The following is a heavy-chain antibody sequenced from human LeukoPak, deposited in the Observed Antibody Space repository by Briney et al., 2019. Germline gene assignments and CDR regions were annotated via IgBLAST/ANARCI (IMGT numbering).Heavy chain of an antibody. CDR1: GYTFTNSF. CDR2: INAGNDNT. V-gene: IGHV1-3*01. Sequence: ASVKVSCKASGYTFTNSFMHWVRQAPGQRLEWMGWINAGNDNTKYSQKFQDRVTITRDTSASTAYMELSSLRSEDTAVYYCASSRGYDVGGYFDYWGQGTLVTVSS. D-gene: IGHD5-12*01. CDR3: ASSRGYDVGGYFDY. J-gene: IGHJ4*02.